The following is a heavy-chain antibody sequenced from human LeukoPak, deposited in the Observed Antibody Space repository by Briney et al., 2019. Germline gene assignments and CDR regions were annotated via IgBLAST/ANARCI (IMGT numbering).Heavy chain of an antibody. V-gene: IGHV3-23*01. CDR3: AKDRYYDFWSGLINY. J-gene: IGHJ4*02. Sequence: GGSLRLSCAASGFTFSSYAMSWVRQAPGKGLEWVSAISGSGGSTYYADSVKGRFTISRDNSKNTLYLQMNSLRAEDTAVYYCAKDRYYDFWSGLINYWGQGTLVTVSS. D-gene: IGHD3-3*01. CDR1: GFTFSSYA. CDR2: ISGSGGST.